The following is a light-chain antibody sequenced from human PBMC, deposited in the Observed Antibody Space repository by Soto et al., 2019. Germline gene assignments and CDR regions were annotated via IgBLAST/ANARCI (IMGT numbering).Light chain of an antibody. J-gene: IGKJ1*01. CDR3: LQDYGDSWT. CDR1: QNINDY. CDR2: KAS. Sequence: DIQITQSPSSLSAFVGHRVIITCRASQNINDYLTWYQQRPGKAPKLLIYKASTLKSGVPSRFSGSGSGTEFTLTISSLQPDDFASYYCLQDYGDSWTFGQGTKVDIK. V-gene: IGKV1-5*03.